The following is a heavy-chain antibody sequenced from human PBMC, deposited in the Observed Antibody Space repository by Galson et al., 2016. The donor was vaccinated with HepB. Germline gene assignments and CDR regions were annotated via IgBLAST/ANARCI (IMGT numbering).Heavy chain of an antibody. Sequence: LVKPTQTLSLTCTVSGGSFSSDGYYWSWIRQHPGKGLEWIGYLYYSGNTYYNPSLKSRVTIAVDASTDQFSLKLSSVTAADSAVYYCVRVLTRYFGEIDIWGQGTMVTVSS. J-gene: IGHJ3*02. CDR1: GGSFSSDGYY. CDR3: VRVLTRYFGEIDI. V-gene: IGHV4-31*03. CDR2: LYYSGNT. D-gene: IGHD2/OR15-2a*01.